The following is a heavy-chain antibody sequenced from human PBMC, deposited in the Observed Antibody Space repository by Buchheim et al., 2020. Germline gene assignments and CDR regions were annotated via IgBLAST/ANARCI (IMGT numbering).Heavy chain of an antibody. CDR3: ARASRQKYFGWSTRLDY. V-gene: IGHV3-48*03. D-gene: IGHD3-9*01. CDR1: GFTFSSYE. Sequence: EVQLVESGGGLVQPGGSLRLSCAASGFTFSSYEMNWVRQAPGKGLEWVSYISSSGSTIYYADSVKGRFTISSDNAKNSLYLQMNSLRAEDTAVYYCARASRQKYFGWSTRLDYWGQGTL. J-gene: IGHJ4*02. CDR2: ISSSGSTI.